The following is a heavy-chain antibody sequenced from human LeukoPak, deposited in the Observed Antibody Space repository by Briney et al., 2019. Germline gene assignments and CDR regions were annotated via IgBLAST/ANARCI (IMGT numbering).Heavy chain of an antibody. CDR3: ARSKDAFDI. J-gene: IGHJ3*02. CDR2: ISFSSTHI. V-gene: IGHV3-21*06. Sequence: PGGSLRLSCAASGFIFSSYAMSWVRQAPGKGLEWVSSISFSSTHIYYADSIQGRFTISRDNAENSLYLQMNSLRAEDTAVYYCARSKDAFDIWGQGTMVTVSS. CDR1: GFIFSSYA.